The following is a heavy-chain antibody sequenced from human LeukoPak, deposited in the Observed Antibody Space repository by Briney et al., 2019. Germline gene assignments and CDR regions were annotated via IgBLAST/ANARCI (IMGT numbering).Heavy chain of an antibody. Sequence: SETLSLTCGVSGGSITSTNYWTWIRQPPGKGLEWIGEVNLQGSTNYNPSLMGRVAISVDMSENHISLQLTSVTAADTAVYYCAREGGPYRPLDHSGLESLFTVSS. CDR3: AREGGPYRPLDH. J-gene: IGHJ4*02. V-gene: IGHV4-4*02. CDR1: GGSITSTNY. CDR2: VNLQGST.